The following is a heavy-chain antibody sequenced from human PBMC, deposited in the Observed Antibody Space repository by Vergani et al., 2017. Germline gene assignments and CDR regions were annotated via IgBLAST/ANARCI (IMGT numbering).Heavy chain of an antibody. J-gene: IGHJ4*02. CDR3: ANEVSANRIPGWLDH. CDR2: IQYDGSDI. V-gene: IGHV3-30*02. Sequence: QVQLVESGGGVVQPGGSLRLSCVASGFSVSNSGMHWVRQTPGKGLEWVAFIQYDGSDIFYADFVEGRFTISRDNSKNSLYLQMRSLRFDDTAVYYCANEVSANRIPGWLDHWGQGALVTVSS. CDR1: GFSVSNSG. D-gene: IGHD5-24*01.